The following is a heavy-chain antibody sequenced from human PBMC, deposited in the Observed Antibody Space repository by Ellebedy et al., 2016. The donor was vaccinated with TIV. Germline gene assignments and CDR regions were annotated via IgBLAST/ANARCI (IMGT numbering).Heavy chain of an antibody. V-gene: IGHV3-33*01. CDR2: VWYDGSNK. J-gene: IGHJ4*02. CDR1: GFTFSIYG. CDR3: ARSTRIGTTGAYFDN. D-gene: IGHD1-1*01. Sequence: GGSLRLXCAASGFTFSIYGMHWVRQAPGKGLEWVAVVWYDGSNKYYADSVKGRFIISRDNSKNTLYLQMNSLRVEDTAVYYCARSTRIGTTGAYFDNWGQGTLVTVSS.